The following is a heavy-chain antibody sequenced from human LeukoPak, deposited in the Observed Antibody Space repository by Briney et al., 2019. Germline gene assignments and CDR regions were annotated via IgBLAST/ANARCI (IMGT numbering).Heavy chain of an antibody. D-gene: IGHD3-10*01. Sequence: GGSLRLSCAASGFTFSKMNWVRQAPGKGLEWVSYISSSGSTIYYADSVKGRFTISRDNAKNSLYLEVNSLRAEDTAVYYCARDGAARGSGSFGDWGQGTLIIVSS. J-gene: IGHJ4*02. CDR1: GFTFSK. V-gene: IGHV3-48*03. CDR2: ISSSGSTI. CDR3: ARDGAARGSGSFGD.